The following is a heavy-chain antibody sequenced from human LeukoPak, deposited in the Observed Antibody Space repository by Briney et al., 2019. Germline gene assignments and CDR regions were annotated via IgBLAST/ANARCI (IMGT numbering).Heavy chain of an antibody. CDR1: GYTFTSYG. J-gene: IGHJ5*02. CDR3: ARERGIRYFDWLSSPDP. V-gene: IGHV1-18*01. Sequence: GASVKVSCKASGYTFTSYGISWVRQAPGQGLEWMGWISAYNGNTNYAQKFQGRVTMTTDTSTSTAYMELRSLRSDDTAVYYCARERGIRYFDWLSSPDPWGQGTLVTVSS. D-gene: IGHD3-9*01. CDR2: ISAYNGNT.